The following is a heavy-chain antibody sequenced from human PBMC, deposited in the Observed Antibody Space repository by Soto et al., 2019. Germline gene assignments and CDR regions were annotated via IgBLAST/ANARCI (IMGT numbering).Heavy chain of an antibody. J-gene: IGHJ1*01. CDR2: INHSGST. Sequence: SDTLSLTCAVYGGSFSGYYWSWILQPPGKGLEWIGEINHSGSTNYNPSLKSRVTISVDTSKNQFSLKLSSVTAADTAVYYCARVRYYYDRPLFQHWGQGTLVTVS. V-gene: IGHV4-34*01. CDR1: GGSFSGYY. CDR3: ARVRYYYDRPLFQH. D-gene: IGHD3-22*01.